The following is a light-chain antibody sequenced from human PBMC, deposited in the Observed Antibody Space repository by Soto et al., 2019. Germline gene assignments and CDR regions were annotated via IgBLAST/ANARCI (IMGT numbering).Light chain of an antibody. J-gene: IGLJ2*01. CDR1: KLGDKY. CDR3: QAWDSNTVV. CDR2: QDN. Sequence: SYELTQPPSVSVSPGQTASITCSGNKLGDKYACWYQQKPGQSPVLLIYQDNKRPSGVPGRFSGSNSGNTATLTISGTQAMDEADYYCQAWDSNTVVFGGGTKLTVL. V-gene: IGLV3-1*01.